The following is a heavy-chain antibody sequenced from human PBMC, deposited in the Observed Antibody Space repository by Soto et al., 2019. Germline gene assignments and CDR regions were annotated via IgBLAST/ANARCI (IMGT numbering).Heavy chain of an antibody. CDR3: AKVTPFRDCSGGSCPNDAFEI. J-gene: IGHJ3*02. CDR2: ISGSGGST. V-gene: IGHV3-23*01. D-gene: IGHD2-15*01. Sequence: GGSLRLSCAASGFTFSSYAMSWVRQAPGKGLEWVSAISGSGGSTYYADSVKGRLTISRDNSKNTLYLQMNSLRAEDTAVYYCAKVTPFRDCSGGSCPNDAFEIWGQGTMVTVSS. CDR1: GFTFSSYA.